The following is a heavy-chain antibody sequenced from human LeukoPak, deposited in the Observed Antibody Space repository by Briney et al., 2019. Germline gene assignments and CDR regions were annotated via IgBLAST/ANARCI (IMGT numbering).Heavy chain of an antibody. CDR1: GFTFISYA. D-gene: IGHD5-12*01. J-gene: IGHJ5*02. CDR2: ISYDGSNK. Sequence: GRSRRLSCAAIGFTFISYATGWARQAPGKGLEWGAVISYDGSNKYYADSVKGRFTISRDNSKNTLYLQMNSLRAEDTAVYYCARDAGYATNWFDPWGQGTLVTVSS. CDR3: ARDAGYATNWFDP. V-gene: IGHV3-30-3*01.